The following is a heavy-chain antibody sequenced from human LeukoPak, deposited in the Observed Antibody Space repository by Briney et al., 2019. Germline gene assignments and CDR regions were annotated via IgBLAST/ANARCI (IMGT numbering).Heavy chain of an antibody. CDR2: IYYTGST. CDR1: GGSISSYY. J-gene: IGHJ6*02. CDR3: ARSGTSRYYFYGMDV. D-gene: IGHD1/OR15-1a*01. Sequence: NPSETLSLTCTVSGGSISSYYWNWIRQPPGKGLEWIGYIYYTGSTNYNPSLKSRVTISADTSKNQFSLKLNSVTATDTAVYYCARSGTSRYYFYGMDVWGQGTTVTVSS. V-gene: IGHV4-59*08.